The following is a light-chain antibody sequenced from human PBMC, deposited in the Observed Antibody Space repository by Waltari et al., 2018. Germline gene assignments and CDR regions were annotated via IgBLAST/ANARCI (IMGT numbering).Light chain of an antibody. V-gene: IGKV3-20*01. J-gene: IGKJ5*01. Sequence: EIVLTQSPGTLSLSPGERATLSCRASQSVSNSLAWYQQKPGQAPRPLLYLASSRATGVPDRFCGSGSATDFTLTISRLEPEDFAVYYCQQYGRFPVTFGQGTRLEIK. CDR3: QQYGRFPVT. CDR2: LAS. CDR1: QSVSNS.